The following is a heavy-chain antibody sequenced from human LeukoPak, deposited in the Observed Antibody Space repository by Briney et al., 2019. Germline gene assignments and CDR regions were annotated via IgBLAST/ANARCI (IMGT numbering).Heavy chain of an antibody. CDR3: ADPGTTYYYDHSTY. CDR2: ISGFGSSP. CDR1: GFSFSNYA. Sequence: PGGSLRLSCVASGFSFSNYATSWVRQAPGEGLEWVSGISGFGSSPYYADSVKGRFTISRDNSKNTLYLQMNSLRAEDTAVYYCADPGTTYYYDHSTYWGRGTLVTVSS. J-gene: IGHJ4*02. V-gene: IGHV3-23*01. D-gene: IGHD3-22*01.